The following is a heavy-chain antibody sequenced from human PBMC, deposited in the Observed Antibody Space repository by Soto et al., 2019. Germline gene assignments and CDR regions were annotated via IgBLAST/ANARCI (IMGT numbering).Heavy chain of an antibody. Sequence: EVQLLESGGGLVQPGGSLGLSCAASGFTFSTYAMNWVRQAPGKGLEWVSGLTGSGATTYYADSVKGRFTISRDKSKNTLYLQMNTLRAEDTALYHCAKSEEASGLLTTYNDYWGQGTLVTVSS. D-gene: IGHD3-3*01. CDR2: LTGSGATT. V-gene: IGHV3-23*01. J-gene: IGHJ4*02. CDR1: GFTFSTYA. CDR3: AKSEEASGLLTTYNDY.